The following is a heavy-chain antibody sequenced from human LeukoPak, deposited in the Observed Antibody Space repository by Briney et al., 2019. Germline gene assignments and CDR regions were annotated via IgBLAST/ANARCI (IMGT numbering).Heavy chain of an antibody. V-gene: IGHV3-23*01. D-gene: IGHD3-22*01. CDR2: ISGSGGST. J-gene: IGHJ6*02. Sequence: QAGGSLRLSCAASGFTFSSYAMSWVRQAPGKGLEWVSAISGSGGSTYYADSVKGRFTISRDNSKNTLYLQMKSLRAEDTAEYYCAKLDEYYYDSSGYYLNYYYYGMDVWGQGTTVTVSS. CDR1: GFTFSSYA. CDR3: AKLDEYYYDSSGYYLNYYYYGMDV.